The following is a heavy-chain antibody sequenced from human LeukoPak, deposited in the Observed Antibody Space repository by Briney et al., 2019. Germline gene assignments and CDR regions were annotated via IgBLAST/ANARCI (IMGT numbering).Heavy chain of an antibody. CDR1: GFTFSNYD. Sequence: PGGSLRLSCAASGFTFSNYDVHWVRQAPGKGLEWVAVIWYDGSNKYYVDSVKGRFTISRDNSKNTLYLQMNSLSAEDTAVYYCARHGYNYGFDYWGQGTLVTVSS. J-gene: IGHJ4*02. CDR2: IWYDGSNK. D-gene: IGHD5-24*01. CDR3: ARHGYNYGFDY. V-gene: IGHV3-33*01.